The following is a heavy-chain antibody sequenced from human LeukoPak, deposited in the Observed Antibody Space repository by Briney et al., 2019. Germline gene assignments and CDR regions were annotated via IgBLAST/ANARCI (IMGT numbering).Heavy chain of an antibody. D-gene: IGHD6-19*01. Sequence: SETLSLTCTVSGGSIGSYYWSWIRQPPGKGLEWIGYIYSSGSTNYNPSLKSRVTISLDTSKNQFSLKLSFVTAADTAVYYCARHPTPYSSGPEAGYWGQGTLVTVSS. CDR2: IYSSGST. CDR1: GGSIGSYY. J-gene: IGHJ4*02. CDR3: ARHPTPYSSGPEAGY. V-gene: IGHV4-59*08.